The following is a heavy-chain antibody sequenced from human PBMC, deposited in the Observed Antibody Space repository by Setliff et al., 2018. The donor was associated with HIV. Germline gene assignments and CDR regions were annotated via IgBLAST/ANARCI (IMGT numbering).Heavy chain of an antibody. J-gene: IGHJ4*02. V-gene: IGHV3-30*04. D-gene: IGHD6-6*01. CDR1: GFSFNNYA. Sequence: PGGSLRLSCAASGFSFNNYAMNWVRQAPGKGLEWVAVTSFDEGIKFYADSVKGRFTISRDNSKNTLYLQMNSLRPEDTAIYYCARDPIKARPDYFDYWGQGTLVTVSS. CDR3: ARDPIKARPDYFDY. CDR2: TSFDEGIK.